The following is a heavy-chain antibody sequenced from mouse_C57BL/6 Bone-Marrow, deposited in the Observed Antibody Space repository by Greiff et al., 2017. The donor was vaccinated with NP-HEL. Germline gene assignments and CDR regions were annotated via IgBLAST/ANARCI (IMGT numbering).Heavy chain of an antibody. J-gene: IGHJ2*01. D-gene: IGHD3-1*01. V-gene: IGHV1-62-2*01. CDR2: FYPGSGRI. CDR3: ARHERGYGAYFDY. Sequence: VQRVESVAELVKPVASVKLSCKASGYTFTEYTIHWVKQRSGQGLEWIGWFYPGSGRIKYNEKFKDKATLTADKSSSTVYMELSRLTSEDSAVYFCARHERGYGAYFDYWGQGTTLTVSS. CDR1: GYTFTEYT.